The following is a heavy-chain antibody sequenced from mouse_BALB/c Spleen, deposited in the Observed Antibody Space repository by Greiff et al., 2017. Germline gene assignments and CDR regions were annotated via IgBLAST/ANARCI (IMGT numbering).Heavy chain of an antibody. CDR3: AEGYDGYYYAMDY. CDR2: IDPANGNT. J-gene: IGHJ4*01. V-gene: IGHV14-3*02. CDR1: GFNIKDTY. Sequence: VLLQQSGAELVKPGASVKLSCTASGFNIKDTYMHWVKQRPEQGLEWIGRIDPANGNTKYDPKFQGKATITADTSSNTAYLQLSSLTSEDTAVYYCAEGYDGYYYAMDYWGQGTSVTVSS. D-gene: IGHD2-14*01.